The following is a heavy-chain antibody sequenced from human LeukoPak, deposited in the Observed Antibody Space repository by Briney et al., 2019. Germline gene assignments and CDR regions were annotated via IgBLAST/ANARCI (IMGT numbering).Heavy chain of an antibody. CDR3: ARRSRYYYDSSGPIDY. CDR2: INHSEST. D-gene: IGHD3-22*01. Sequence: GSLRLSCAASGFTVSSYNMNWVRQPPGKGLEWIGEINHSESTNYNPSLKSRVTISVDTSKNQFSLKLSSVTAADTAVYYCARRSRYYYDSSGPIDYWGQGTLVTVSS. J-gene: IGHJ4*02. CDR1: GFTVSSYN. V-gene: IGHV4-34*01.